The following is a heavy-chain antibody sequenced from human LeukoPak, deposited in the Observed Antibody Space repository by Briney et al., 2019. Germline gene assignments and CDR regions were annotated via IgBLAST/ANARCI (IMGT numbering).Heavy chain of an antibody. Sequence: GGSLRLSCAASGFIFTTYTMHWVSQAQGKGLEYVSAINSNEDNTYYANSMKGRLTISRDNSKKTQYIQMGTVRAKKTGVYMSVRYGFDSWGQGTLVTVSA. J-gene: IGHJ4*02. V-gene: IGHV3-64*01. CDR3: VRYGFDS. CDR1: GFIFTTYT. CDR2: INSNEDNT. D-gene: IGHD3-10*01.